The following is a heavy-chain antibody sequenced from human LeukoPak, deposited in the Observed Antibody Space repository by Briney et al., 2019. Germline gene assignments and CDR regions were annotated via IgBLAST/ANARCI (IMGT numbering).Heavy chain of an antibody. CDR2: INPNSGGT. CDR3: ARGGHLGITTTRH. J-gene: IGHJ4*02. V-gene: IGHV1-2*02. Sequence: ASVKVSCKASGYTFTGYYMHLVRQAPGQGLEWMGWINPNSGGTNYAQKFQGRVTMTRDTSISTAYMELSRLRSDDTAVYYCARGGHLGITTTRHWGQGTLVTVSS. CDR1: GYTFTGYY. D-gene: IGHD1/OR15-1a*01.